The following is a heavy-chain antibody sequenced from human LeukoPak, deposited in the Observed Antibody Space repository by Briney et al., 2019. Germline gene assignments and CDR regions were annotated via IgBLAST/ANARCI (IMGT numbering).Heavy chain of an antibody. V-gene: IGHV4-38-2*02. CDR2: IYHSGST. Sequence: SGTLSLTCTVSGYSISSGYYWGWIRQPPGKGLEWIGSIYHSGSTYYNPSLKSRVTISVDTSKNQFSLKLSSVTAADTAVYYCARIWLYAFDIWGQGTMVTVSS. D-gene: IGHD3-22*01. J-gene: IGHJ3*02. CDR3: ARIWLYAFDI. CDR1: GYSISSGYY.